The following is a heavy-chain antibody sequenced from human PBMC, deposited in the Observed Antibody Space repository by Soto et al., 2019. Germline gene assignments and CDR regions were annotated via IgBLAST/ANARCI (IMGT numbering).Heavy chain of an antibody. J-gene: IGHJ3*01. V-gene: IGHV4-39*01. CDR3: ARRTTSFAFDV. CDR1: GGSISGSDYY. D-gene: IGHD1-26*01. CDR2: IYYSGS. Sequence: QLQVQQSGPRLVKPSETLSLTCTVSGGSISGSDYYWGWIRQPPGKGLEWIGSIYYSGSNYNPPLKSRVTIPALTSKKQFSLYLESVAAAHTAVYYRARRTTSFAFDVWGQGTLVTVSS.